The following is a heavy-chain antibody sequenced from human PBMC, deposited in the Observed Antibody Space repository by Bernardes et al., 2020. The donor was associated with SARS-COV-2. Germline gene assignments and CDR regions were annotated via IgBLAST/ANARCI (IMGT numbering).Heavy chain of an antibody. V-gene: IGHV3-48*02. Sequence: GGSLRLSCAASGFTFSSYSMNWVRQAPGKGLEWFSYISSSSSTIYYAASVKGRFTTSRDNAKNSLYLQMNSLRDEDTAVYYCARGSSPLEDYWGQGTLVTVSS. CDR3: ARGSSPLEDY. CDR1: GFTFSSYS. J-gene: IGHJ4*02. D-gene: IGHD3-3*01. CDR2: ISSSSSTI.